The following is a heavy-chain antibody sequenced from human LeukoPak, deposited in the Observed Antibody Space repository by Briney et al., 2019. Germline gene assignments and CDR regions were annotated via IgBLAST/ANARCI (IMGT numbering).Heavy chain of an antibody. D-gene: IGHD1-26*01. CDR1: GGSMSTYY. CDR3: ASSYSGNYYVFDY. V-gene: IGHV4-59*12. J-gene: IGHJ4*02. CDR2: IYYTGST. Sequence: SETLSLTCTVSGGSMSTYYWTWIRQPPGKGLEWIGFIYYTGSTNYNPSLKSRVTISVDTSKNQFSLKLSSVTAADTAVYYCASSYSGNYYVFDYWGQGTLVTVSS.